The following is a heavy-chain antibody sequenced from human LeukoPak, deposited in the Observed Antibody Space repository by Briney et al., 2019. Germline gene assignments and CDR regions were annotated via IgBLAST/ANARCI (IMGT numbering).Heavy chain of an antibody. CDR1: GGTFSSYA. Sequence: SVKVSCKASGGTFSSYAISWVRQAPGQGLEWMGRIIPILGIANYAQKFQGRVTITADKSTSTAYMKLSSLRSEDTAVYYCARDQAPYYYDSSGYSNLDYWGQGTLVTVSS. CDR2: IIPILGIA. CDR3: ARDQAPYYYDSSGYSNLDY. J-gene: IGHJ4*02. V-gene: IGHV1-69*04. D-gene: IGHD3-22*01.